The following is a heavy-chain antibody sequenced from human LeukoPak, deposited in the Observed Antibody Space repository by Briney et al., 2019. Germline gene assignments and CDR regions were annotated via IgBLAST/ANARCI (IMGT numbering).Heavy chain of an antibody. CDR1: GFSFNDYT. CDR2: ITRDGGHT. Sequence: GGSLRLSCAASGFSFNDYTLHWVRQAPGKGLELVSLITRDGGHTYYADSVKGRFTISRDISKKSFYPQMNSLSTDDTALYYCATERSRYFDHWGQGTLVTGSP. CDR3: ATERSRYFDH. V-gene: IGHV3-43*01. J-gene: IGHJ4*02. D-gene: IGHD3-16*01.